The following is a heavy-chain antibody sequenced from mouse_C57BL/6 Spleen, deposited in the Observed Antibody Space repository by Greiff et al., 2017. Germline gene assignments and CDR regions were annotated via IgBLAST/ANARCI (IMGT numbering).Heavy chain of an antibody. J-gene: IGHJ3*01. CDR2: IYPSDSET. Sequence: VQLQQPGAELVRPGSSVKLSCKASGYTFTSYWMDWVKQRPGQGLEWIGNIYPSDSETHYNQKFKDKATLTVDKSSSSAYMQLSSLTSEDSAVYYCANYYRGFAYWGQGTLVTVSA. D-gene: IGHD2-12*01. CDR3: ANYYRGFAY. CDR1: GYTFTSYW. V-gene: IGHV1-61*01.